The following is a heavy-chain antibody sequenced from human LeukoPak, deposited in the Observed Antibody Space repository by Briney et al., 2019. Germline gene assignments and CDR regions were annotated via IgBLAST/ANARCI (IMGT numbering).Heavy chain of an antibody. Sequence: SETLSLTCTVSGGSISSGSYYWSWTRQPAGKGLEWIGRIYTSGSTNYNPSLKSRVTISVDTSKNQFSLKLSSVAAADTAVYYCAREDSSGWSEVDAFDIWGQGTMVTVSS. CDR2: IYTSGST. D-gene: IGHD6-19*01. J-gene: IGHJ3*02. CDR3: AREDSSGWSEVDAFDI. CDR1: GGSISSGSYY. V-gene: IGHV4-61*02.